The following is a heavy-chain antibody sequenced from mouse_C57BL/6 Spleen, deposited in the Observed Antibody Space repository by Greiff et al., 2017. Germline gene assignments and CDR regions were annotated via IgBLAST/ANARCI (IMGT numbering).Heavy chain of an antibody. CDR1: GYTFTDYY. D-gene: IGHD3-2*02. J-gene: IGHJ2*01. CDR2: IYPGSGNT. CDR3: ARSPAQADYCDY. Sequence: QVQLQQSGAELVRPGASVKLSCKASGYTFTDYYINWVKQRPGQGLEWIARIYPGSGNTYYNEKFKGKATLSAEKSSSTAYMQLSSLTSEDSAVYFWARSPAQADYCDYWGQGTTRTVSS. V-gene: IGHV1-76*01.